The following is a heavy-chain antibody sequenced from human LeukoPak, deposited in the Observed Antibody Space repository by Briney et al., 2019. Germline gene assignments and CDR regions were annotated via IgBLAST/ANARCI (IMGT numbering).Heavy chain of an antibody. J-gene: IGHJ3*02. CDR1: GFTVSSNY. D-gene: IGHD6-19*01. CDR2: IRSDGST. CDR3: AKGQYNSDLGAFDI. Sequence: GGSLRLSCTASGFTVSSNYMSWVRQAPGKGLEWVSVIRSDGSTNHADSVKGRFTISRDNSKNTLYLQMNSLRPEDTAVYYCAKGQYNSDLGAFDIWGQGTMVTVSS. V-gene: IGHV3-53*01.